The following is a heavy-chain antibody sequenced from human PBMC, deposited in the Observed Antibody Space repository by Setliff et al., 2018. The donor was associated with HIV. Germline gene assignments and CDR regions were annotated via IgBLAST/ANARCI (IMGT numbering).Heavy chain of an antibody. CDR2: INDSGTY. J-gene: IGHJ2*01. Sequence: PSETLSLTCAVYIRPFTGYYWSWIRQSPGKGLEWIGEINDSGTYNFNPSLKSRVNISVDTSKNQFSLNLSSVTAADTAVYYCARHDGTYCGGDCYLLGYFDLWGRGTLVTVSS. V-gene: IGHV4-34*01. CDR3: ARHDGTYCGGDCYLLGYFDL. D-gene: IGHD2-21*02. CDR1: IRPFTGYY.